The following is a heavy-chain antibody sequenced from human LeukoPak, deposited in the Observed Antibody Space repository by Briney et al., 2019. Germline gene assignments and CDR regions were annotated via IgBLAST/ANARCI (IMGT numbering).Heavy chain of an antibody. D-gene: IGHD3-22*01. CDR3: ASGYSTYYYDSSGYYYAGH. CDR2: INSDGSST. V-gene: IGHV3-74*01. CDR1: GFTFSSYW. Sequence: GGSLRLSCAASGFTFSSYWMHWVRQAPGKGLVWVSRINSDGSSTSYADSVKGRFTISRDNAKNTLYLQMNSLRAEDTAVYYCASGYSTYYYDSSGYYYAGHWGQGTLVTVSS. J-gene: IGHJ4*02.